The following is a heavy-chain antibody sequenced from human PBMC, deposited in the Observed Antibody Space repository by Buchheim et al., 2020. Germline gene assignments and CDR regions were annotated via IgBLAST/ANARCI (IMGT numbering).Heavy chain of an antibody. Sequence: QVQLQESGPGLVKPSQTLSLTCAVSGGSIISGANYWSWIRQHPGKGLEWIGYIYYSGSTFFNPSLKSRVIMSIDISKNQFSLNLRSVTAADTAVYYCAKCGVPAAKRGLDYWGQGTL. J-gene: IGHJ4*02. CDR2: IYYSGST. CDR1: GGSIISGANY. V-gene: IGHV4-31*11. CDR3: AKCGVPAAKRGLDY. D-gene: IGHD2-2*01.